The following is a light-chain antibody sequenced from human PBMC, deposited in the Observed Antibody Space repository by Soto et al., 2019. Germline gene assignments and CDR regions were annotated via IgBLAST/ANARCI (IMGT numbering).Light chain of an antibody. CDR2: EVS. Sequence: QSVLTQPPSASVSPGQSVTISCTGTSSDVGAYNYVSWYQQHPGKAPKVMIYEVSKRPSGVPDRFSGSKSGNTASLTVSGLQAEDEAEYYCSSYAGTNRVFGTGTKLTVL. CDR1: SSDVGAYNY. V-gene: IGLV2-8*01. CDR3: SSYAGTNRV. J-gene: IGLJ1*01.